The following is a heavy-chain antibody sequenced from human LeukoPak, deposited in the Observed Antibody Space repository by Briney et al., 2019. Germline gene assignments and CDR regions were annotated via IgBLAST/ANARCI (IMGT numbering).Heavy chain of an antibody. CDR2: ISGDGGII. CDR1: GFTFDDYA. J-gene: IGHJ4*02. D-gene: IGHD5-18*01. CDR3: AREGYSYGPEVYFFDY. Sequence: PGGSLRLSCAASGFTFDDYAMLWVRQAPGKGLEWVSLISGDGGIIYYADSVKGRFTISRDNAKNSLYLQMNSLRDEDTAVYYCAREGYSYGPEVYFFDYWGQGTLVTVSS. V-gene: IGHV3-43*02.